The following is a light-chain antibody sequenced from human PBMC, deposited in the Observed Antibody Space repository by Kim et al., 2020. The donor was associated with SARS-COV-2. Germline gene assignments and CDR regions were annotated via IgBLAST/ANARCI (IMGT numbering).Light chain of an antibody. CDR1: NVGSKR. V-gene: IGLV3-21*04. CDR2: YDS. CDR3: QVWDSSSDHPV. Sequence: APGKTARITCGGNNVGSKRVLWYQQKPGQAPVLVIYYDSDRPSGIPERFSGSNSGNTATLTISRVEAGDEADYYCQVWDSSSDHPVFGGGTKLTVL. J-gene: IGLJ3*02.